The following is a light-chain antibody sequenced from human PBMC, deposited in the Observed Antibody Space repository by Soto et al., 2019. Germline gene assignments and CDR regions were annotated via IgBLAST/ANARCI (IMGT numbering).Light chain of an antibody. V-gene: IGLV2-11*01. CDR2: DVS. J-gene: IGLJ1*01. Sequence: QSALTQPPSASGSPGQSVTISCTGTISDVGGYNYVAWYQQHPGKAPKLMIFDVSKRPSGVPDRFSGSKSANTASLTISGLQAEDEADYSCCSYAGSYTYVFGPGTKLTVL. CDR3: CSYAGSYTYV. CDR1: ISDVGGYNY.